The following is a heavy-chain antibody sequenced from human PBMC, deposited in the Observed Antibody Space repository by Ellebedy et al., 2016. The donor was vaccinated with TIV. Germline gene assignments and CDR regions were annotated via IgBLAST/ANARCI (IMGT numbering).Heavy chain of an antibody. CDR1: GFTFSTYG. CDR2: IWYDGSNK. V-gene: IGHV3-33*01. Sequence: PGGSLRLSCAASGFTFSTYGMHWVRQAPGKGLEWVAVIWYDGSNKYYADSVKGRFTISRDSSKNMLFLQMDSLRAEDTAVYYCARTGMDRSGGFDYWGQGTLVTVSS. CDR3: ARTGMDRSGGFDY. D-gene: IGHD2-15*01. J-gene: IGHJ4*02.